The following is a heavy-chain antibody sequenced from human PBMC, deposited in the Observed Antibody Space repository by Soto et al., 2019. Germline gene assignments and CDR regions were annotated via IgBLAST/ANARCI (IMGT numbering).Heavy chain of an antibody. D-gene: IGHD6-19*01. Sequence: QVQLVESGGGVVQPGRSLRLSCAASGFTFSSYAMHWVRQAPGKGLEWVAVISYDGSNKYYADSVKGRFTISRDSSKNTLYLQMNSLRAEDTAVYYCARDGKVAGTGFGDYWGQGTLVTVSS. J-gene: IGHJ4*02. CDR2: ISYDGSNK. V-gene: IGHV3-30-3*01. CDR3: ARDGKVAGTGFGDY. CDR1: GFTFSSYA.